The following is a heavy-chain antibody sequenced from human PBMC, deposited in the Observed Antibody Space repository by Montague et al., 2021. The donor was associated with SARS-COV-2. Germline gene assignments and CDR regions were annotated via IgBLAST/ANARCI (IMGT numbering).Heavy chain of an antibody. CDR3: ARDNAAYYDFWSGHSYYFDY. CDR2: VLYNKGT. J-gene: IGHJ4*02. D-gene: IGHD3-3*01. CDR1: GVSVTDYY. V-gene: IGHV4-59*02. Sequence: SETLSLTCTVSGVSVTDYYWSWIRQPPGKGLEWVGDVLYNKGTNFNPSLKSRVAISVDTSKNRFSLKLSSVTAADTAVYYCARDNAAYYDFWSGHSYYFDYWGQGTLVTVSS.